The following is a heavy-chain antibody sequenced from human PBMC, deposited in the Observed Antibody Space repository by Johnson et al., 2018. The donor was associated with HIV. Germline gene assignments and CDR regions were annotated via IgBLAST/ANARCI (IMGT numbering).Heavy chain of an antibody. Sequence: VQLVESGGGLVQPGGSLRLSCGASGFSVSDSYMNWVRQAPGQGLEWVSVLYSGGNTYYADSVRGRFTISRDTSKNTLYLQMSSLKVEDTALYYCAREGEGYSSSWYDAFDIWGQGTMVTVSS. J-gene: IGHJ3*02. V-gene: IGHV3-66*01. D-gene: IGHD6-13*01. CDR2: LYSGGNT. CDR1: GFSVSDSY. CDR3: AREGEGYSSSWYDAFDI.